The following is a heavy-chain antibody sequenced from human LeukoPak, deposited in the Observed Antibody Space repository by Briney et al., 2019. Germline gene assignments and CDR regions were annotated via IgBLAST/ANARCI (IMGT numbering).Heavy chain of an antibody. V-gene: IGHV3-30*03. CDR2: ISYDGSNK. CDR1: GFTFSSYG. J-gene: IGHJ4*02. D-gene: IGHD3-22*01. CDR3: ARDPRGPTGYDSSGRDSFDY. Sequence: QPGRSLGLSCAASGFTFSSYGMHWVRQAPGKGLEWVAVISYDGSNKYYADSVKGRFTISRDNSKNTLYLQMNSLRAEDTAVYFCARDPRGPTGYDSSGRDSFDYWGQGTLVTVSS.